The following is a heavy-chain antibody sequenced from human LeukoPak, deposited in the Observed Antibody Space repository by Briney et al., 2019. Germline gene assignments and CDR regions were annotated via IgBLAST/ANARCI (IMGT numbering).Heavy chain of an antibody. CDR2: IYTSGRT. Sequence: PSETLSLTCTVSGGSITSYYWTWIRQPAGKGRDWIGRIYTSGRTNYNPSLKSRVTISVDTSKNQFSLKLTSVPAADTAVYSCAREKQGGSPFRDYWGPGTLVTVSS. J-gene: IGHJ4*02. CDR1: GGSITSYY. D-gene: IGHD2/OR15-2a*01. V-gene: IGHV4-4*07. CDR3: AREKQGGSPFRDY.